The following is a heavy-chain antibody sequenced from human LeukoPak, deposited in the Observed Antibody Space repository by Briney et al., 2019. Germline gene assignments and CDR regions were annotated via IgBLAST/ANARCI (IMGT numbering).Heavy chain of an antibody. CDR2: ISSSGSSI. J-gene: IGHJ4*02. V-gene: IGHV3-11*01. CDR1: GFAFSDYY. Sequence: PGGSLRLSCAASGFAFSDYYMSWIRQAPGKGLEWVSYISSSGSSIYYGDSVKGRFTISRDNAKNSLYLQMNSLRAEDTAVYYCARDSLVSDMVEYWGQGTLVTVSS. D-gene: IGHD5-12*01. CDR3: ARDSLVSDMVEY.